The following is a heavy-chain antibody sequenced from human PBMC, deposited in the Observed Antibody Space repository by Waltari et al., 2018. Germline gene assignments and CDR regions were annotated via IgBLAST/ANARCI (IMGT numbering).Heavy chain of an antibody. CDR1: GFIFSTFA. Sequence: QVQLVESGGGVVQPGRSLRLSCAASGFIFSTFAMHWVRQAAGKGLEWVAFISYDGSKEYYPDSLKGRFTVSRDNSKNMLYLQMNSLRPEDTAVYFCARERVYTSWWFDPWGQGTLVTVSS. CDR2: ISYDGSKE. D-gene: IGHD3-16*01. V-gene: IGHV3-30*04. J-gene: IGHJ5*02. CDR3: ARERVYTSWWFDP.